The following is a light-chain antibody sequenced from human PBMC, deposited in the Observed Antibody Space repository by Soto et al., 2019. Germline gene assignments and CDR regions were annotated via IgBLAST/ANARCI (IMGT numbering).Light chain of an antibody. CDR2: WES. CDR1: QSVLYSANNKNY. V-gene: IGKV4-1*01. Sequence: DIVMTQSPDSLAVSLGERATINCKSSQSVLYSANNKNYLAWYQKKPGQSPKVLIYWESTRESGVSDRFSGSGSGTDFTLTISTLQAEDAAVYYSQQSYSTPRTFGQGTKVEIK. J-gene: IGKJ1*01. CDR3: QQSYSTPRT.